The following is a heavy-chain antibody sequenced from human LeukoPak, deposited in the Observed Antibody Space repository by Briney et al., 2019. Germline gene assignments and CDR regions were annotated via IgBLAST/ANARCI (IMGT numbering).Heavy chain of an antibody. Sequence: SQTLSLTCTVSGGSISSGDYYWSWIRQPPGKGLEWIGSIYYRKNTYYNPSLKSRVTISADTSKNQFSLTLGSVSATDTAVYYCASPRGFSYGYFDYWGQGTLVTVSS. V-gene: IGHV4-39*01. D-gene: IGHD5-18*01. J-gene: IGHJ4*02. CDR1: GGSISSGDYY. CDR2: IYYRKNT. CDR3: ASPRGFSYGYFDY.